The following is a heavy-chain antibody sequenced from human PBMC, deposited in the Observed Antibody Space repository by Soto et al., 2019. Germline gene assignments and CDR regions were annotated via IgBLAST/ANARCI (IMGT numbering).Heavy chain of an antibody. Sequence: QVRLQESGPGLVKPSQTLSLTCTVSGGSVNSNGYYWSWIRQHPVKGLEFLGHIYYAGSTYYNPSLESRTTISRNTSKNPFALELTSVTAADTAVYYCARIYAFWSGHGAFDIWGQGSMVTVSS. CDR3: ARIYAFWSGHGAFDI. CDR2: IYYAGST. CDR1: GGSVNSNGYY. J-gene: IGHJ3*02. D-gene: IGHD3-3*01. V-gene: IGHV4-31*03.